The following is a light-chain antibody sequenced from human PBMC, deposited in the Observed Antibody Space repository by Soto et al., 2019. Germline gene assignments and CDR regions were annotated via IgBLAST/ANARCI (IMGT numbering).Light chain of an antibody. CDR2: EVI. V-gene: IGLV2-14*01. CDR3: SSYTSGNTAVI. Sequence: SALTQPASVSGSPGQSITISCTGTSNDIANYNYVSWYQQHPGKAPKLMIYEVINRPSGVSSRFSGSKSGNTASLTISGLQPEDEADYYCSSYTSGNTAVIFGGGTKLTVL. J-gene: IGLJ2*01. CDR1: SNDIANYNY.